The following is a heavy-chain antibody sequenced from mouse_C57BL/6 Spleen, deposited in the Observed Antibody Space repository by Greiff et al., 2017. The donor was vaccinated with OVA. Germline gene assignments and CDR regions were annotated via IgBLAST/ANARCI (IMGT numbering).Heavy chain of an antibody. J-gene: IGHJ4*01. D-gene: IGHD2-5*01. V-gene: IGHV1-64*01. CDR1: GYTFTSYW. CDR2: IHPNSGST. Sequence: QVQLQQPGAGLVKPGASVKLSCKASGYTFTSYWMHWVKQRPGQGLEWIGMIHPNSGSTNYNEKFKSKATLTVDKSSSTAYMQLSSLTSEDSAVYYCARSYYSNYDAMDYWGQGTSVTVSS. CDR3: ARSYYSNYDAMDY.